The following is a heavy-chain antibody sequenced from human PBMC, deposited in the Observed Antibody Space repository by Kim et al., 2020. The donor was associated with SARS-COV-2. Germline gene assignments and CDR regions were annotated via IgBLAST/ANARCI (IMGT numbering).Heavy chain of an antibody. D-gene: IGHD2-15*01. J-gene: IGHJ4*02. Sequence: SETLSLTCIVSGGSISTSSYYWGWIRQPPGKGLEWIGSVYYSGSTYYNPSLKSPVTISIDTSKNQFSLKLSSVTAADTAVYYCTRLKSVVTPFDYWGQGT. CDR3: TRLKSVVTPFDY. V-gene: IGHV4-39*01. CDR1: GGSISTSSYY. CDR2: VYYSGST.